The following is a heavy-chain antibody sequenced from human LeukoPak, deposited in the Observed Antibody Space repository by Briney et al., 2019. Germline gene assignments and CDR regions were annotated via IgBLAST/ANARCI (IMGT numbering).Heavy chain of an antibody. D-gene: IGHD6-6*01. CDR3: ARLGRSSFFWREGNWFDP. Sequence: PSETLSLTCTVSGASISSYYWSWIRQPPGKGLGWIGYIYYSGSTNYNPSLKSRVTISVDTSKNQFSLKLSSVTAADTAVYYCARLGRSSFFWREGNWFDPWGQGTLVTVSS. J-gene: IGHJ5*02. CDR1: GASISSYY. CDR2: IYYSGST. V-gene: IGHV4-59*08.